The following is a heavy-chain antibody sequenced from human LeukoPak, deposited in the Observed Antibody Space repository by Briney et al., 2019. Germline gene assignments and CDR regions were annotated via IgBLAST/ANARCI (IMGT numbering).Heavy chain of an antibody. J-gene: IGHJ4*02. CDR3: ARDKY. CDR1: GYTFTSYD. Sequence: ASVKVSCKASGYTFTSYDINWVRQATGQGLEWMGWMNPNSGNTGYAQKLQGRVTMTTDTSTSTAYMELRSLRSDDTAVYYCARDKYWGQGTLVTVSS. CDR2: MNPNSGNT. V-gene: IGHV1-8*02.